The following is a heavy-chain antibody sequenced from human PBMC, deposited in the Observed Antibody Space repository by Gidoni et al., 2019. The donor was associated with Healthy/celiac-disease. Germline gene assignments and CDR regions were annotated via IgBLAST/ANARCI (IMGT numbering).Heavy chain of an antibody. V-gene: IGHV1-2*02. CDR3: ASPFPQREGSSFRPHMDV. CDR1: GYTFTGYY. D-gene: IGHD6-25*01. CDR2: INPNSGGT. Sequence: QVQLVQSGAAVKKPGASVKVSCKASGYTFTGYYRHWVRQAPGQGLEGRGWINPNSGGTNYAQKFQGRVTMTRDTSISTAYMELSRLRSDDTAVYYGASPFPQREGSSFRPHMDVWGKGTTVTVSS. J-gene: IGHJ6*03.